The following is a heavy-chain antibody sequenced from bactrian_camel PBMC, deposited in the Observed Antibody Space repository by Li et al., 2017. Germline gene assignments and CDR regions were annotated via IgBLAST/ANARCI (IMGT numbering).Heavy chain of an antibody. V-gene: IGHV3S55*01. CDR2: IDSDGST. J-gene: IGHJ4*01. D-gene: IGHD4*01. CDR1: GHRRSRYC. Sequence: QLVESGGGSVQAGGSLRLSCAASGHRRSRYCMGWFRQVPGKEREGVAVIDSDGSTKYADDVKGRFTISKDNAKNTLYLQMNNLRPEDSARYYCAASVGLRRRLCPSIDEYEYNYWGQGTQVTGS. CDR3: AASVGLRRRLCPSIDEYEYNY.